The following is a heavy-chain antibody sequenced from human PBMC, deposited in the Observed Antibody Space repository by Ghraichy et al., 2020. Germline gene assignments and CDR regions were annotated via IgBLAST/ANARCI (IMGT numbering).Heavy chain of an antibody. D-gene: IGHD3-3*01. CDR2: ISRSSSTI. J-gene: IGHJ4*02. CDR3: AAEWLKGYFDY. V-gene: IGHV3-48*01. Sequence: LSLTCAASGFTFSSYSMNWVRQAPGKGLEWVSYISRSSSTIYYADSVKGRFTISRDNAKNSLYLQMNSLRAEDTAVYYCAAEWLKGYFDYWCQGTLVTVSS. CDR1: GFTFSSYS.